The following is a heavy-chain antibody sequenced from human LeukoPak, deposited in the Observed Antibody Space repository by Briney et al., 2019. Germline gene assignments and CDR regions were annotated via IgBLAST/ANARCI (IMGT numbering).Heavy chain of an antibody. V-gene: IGHV4-39*01. J-gene: IGHJ5*02. CDR1: GASISSSTNY. Sequence: SETLSLTCTVSGASISSSTNYWGWLRQPPGMGLEWIAIIYFGGTTYQHTFLKSRTTISEETPNNHFILRRSSVTDANTAFYYCARQVFPSSSTTMIISWFDPWGQGTLVTVSS. CDR2: IYFGGTT. CDR3: ARQVFPSSSTTMIISWFDP. D-gene: IGHD3-22*01.